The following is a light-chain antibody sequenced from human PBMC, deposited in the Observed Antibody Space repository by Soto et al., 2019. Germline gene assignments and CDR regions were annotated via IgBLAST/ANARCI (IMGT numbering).Light chain of an antibody. CDR2: AAS. J-gene: IGKJ1*01. V-gene: IGKV1-27*01. Sequence: DIQVTQSPPSLSASVGDRVTITCRASRDIDNSLAWYQQVPGKAPKLLIYAASTLQSGVPSRFRGSGSGTSFILTITSLQPEDVATYYCQKYNKAPWIFGQGTKVDIK. CDR3: QKYNKAPWI. CDR1: RDIDNS.